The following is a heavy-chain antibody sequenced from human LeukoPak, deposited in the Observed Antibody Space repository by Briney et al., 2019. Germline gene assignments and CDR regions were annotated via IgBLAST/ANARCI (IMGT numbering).Heavy chain of an antibody. D-gene: IGHD3-22*01. CDR3: ARSYDGDAFDI. Sequence: SETLSLTCAVSGGSVSSGGYSWSWIRQPPGKGLEWIGYIYHSGSTYYNPSLKSRVTISVDRSKNQFSLKLSSVTAADTAVYYCARSYDGDAFDIWGQGTMVTVSS. V-gene: IGHV4-30-2*01. J-gene: IGHJ3*02. CDR1: GGSVSSGGYS. CDR2: IYHSGST.